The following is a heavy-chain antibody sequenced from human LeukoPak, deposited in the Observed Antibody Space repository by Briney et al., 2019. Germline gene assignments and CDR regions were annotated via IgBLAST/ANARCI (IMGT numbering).Heavy chain of an antibody. CDR2: INHSGST. J-gene: IGHJ6*02. V-gene: IGHV4-34*01. CDR1: GGSFSDDY. D-gene: IGHD3-22*01. CDR3: ASHTYYYDSSGYVYYYYYGMDV. Sequence: PSETLSLTCAVCGGSFSDDYWSWLRQPPGKGLEWIGEINHSGSTNYNPSLKSRVTISVDTSKNQFSLKLSSVTAADTAVYYCASHTYYYDSSGYVYYYYYGMDVWGQGTTVTVSS.